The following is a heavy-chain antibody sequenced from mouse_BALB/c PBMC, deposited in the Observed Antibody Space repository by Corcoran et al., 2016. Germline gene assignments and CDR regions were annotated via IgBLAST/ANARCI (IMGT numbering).Heavy chain of an antibody. V-gene: IGHV1S136*01. D-gene: IGHD2-1*01. CDR2: IYPYNDGT. J-gene: IGHJ2*01. CDR3: AREVPGGNPFDY. CDR1: GYTFTSYV. Sequence: EVQLQQSGPELVKPGASVKMSCKASGYTFTSYVMHWVKQKPGQGLGWIGYIYPYNDGTKYTEKFKGKATLTSDKSYSTAYMELSSLTSEDSAVYYCAREVPGGNPFDYWGQGTTLTVSS.